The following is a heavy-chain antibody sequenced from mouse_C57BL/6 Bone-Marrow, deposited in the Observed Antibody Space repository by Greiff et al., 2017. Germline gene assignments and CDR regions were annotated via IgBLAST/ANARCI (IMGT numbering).Heavy chain of an antibody. CDR1: GYTFTSYW. CDR2: IDPSDSET. Sequence: QVQLQQPGAELVRPGSSVKLSCKASGYTFTSYWMHWVKQRPIQGLEWIGNIDPSDSETHYNQKFKDKATLTVDKSSSTAYMQLSSLTSEDSAVYYCARDEGSRRGDYYAMDYWGQGTSVTVSS. V-gene: IGHV1-52*01. CDR3: ARDEGSRRGDYYAMDY. D-gene: IGHD2-4*01. J-gene: IGHJ4*01.